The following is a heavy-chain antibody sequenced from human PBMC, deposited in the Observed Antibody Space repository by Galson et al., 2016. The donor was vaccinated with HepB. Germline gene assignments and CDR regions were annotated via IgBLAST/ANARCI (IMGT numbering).Heavy chain of an antibody. Sequence: SVKVSCKASGYSFINYAIHWVRQAPGQRPEWMGWITAGNGNTKYSQNFQGRLAITRDTSANTAYMELSSLRSEDTALYYCARFRGYSSGWYNYFDYWGQGTLVTVSS. CDR1: GYSFINYA. D-gene: IGHD6-19*01. CDR2: ITAGNGNT. J-gene: IGHJ4*02. CDR3: ARFRGYSSGWYNYFDY. V-gene: IGHV1-3*01.